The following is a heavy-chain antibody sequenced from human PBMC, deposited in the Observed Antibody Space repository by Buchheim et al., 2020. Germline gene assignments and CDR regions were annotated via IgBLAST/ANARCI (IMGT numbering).Heavy chain of an antibody. J-gene: IGHJ4*02. CDR2: ISGSGGST. V-gene: IGHV3-23*01. CDR3: AKGHDYVWGSYRQYYFDY. D-gene: IGHD3-16*02. Sequence: EVQLLESGGGLVQPGGSLRLSCAASGFTFSSYAMSWVRQAPGKGLEWVSAISGSGGSTYYADSVKGRFPIPRDNSKNTLYLQMNSLRAEDTAVYYCAKGHDYVWGSYRQYYFDYWGQGTL. CDR1: GFTFSSYA.